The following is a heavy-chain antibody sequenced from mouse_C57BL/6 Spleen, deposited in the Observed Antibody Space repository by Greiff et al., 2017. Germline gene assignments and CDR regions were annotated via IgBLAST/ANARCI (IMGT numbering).Heavy chain of an antibody. CDR3: TRVEGNWAWFAY. D-gene: IGHD4-1*01. Sequence: EVQVVESGEGLVKPGGSLKLSCAASGFTFSSYAMSWVRQTPEKRLEWVAYISSGGDYIYYADTVKGRFTISRDNARNTLYLQMSSLKSEDTAMYYCTRVEGNWAWFAYWGQETLVTVSA. V-gene: IGHV5-9-1*02. CDR1: GFTFSSYA. CDR2: ISSGGDYI. J-gene: IGHJ3*01.